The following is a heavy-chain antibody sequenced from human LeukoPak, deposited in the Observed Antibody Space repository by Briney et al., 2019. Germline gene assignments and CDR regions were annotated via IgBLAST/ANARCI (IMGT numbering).Heavy chain of an antibody. D-gene: IGHD3-10*01. V-gene: IGHV4-30-2*01. J-gene: IGHJ4*02. CDR2: IYHSGST. CDR1: GGSISSGGYS. Sequence: SETLSLTCAVSGGSISSGGYSWCWIRQPPGKGLEWIGYIYHSGSTYYNPSLKSRVTISVDRSKNQFSLKLSSVTAAGTAVYYCARVLLWFGELDYWGQGTLVTVSS. CDR3: ARVLLWFGELDY.